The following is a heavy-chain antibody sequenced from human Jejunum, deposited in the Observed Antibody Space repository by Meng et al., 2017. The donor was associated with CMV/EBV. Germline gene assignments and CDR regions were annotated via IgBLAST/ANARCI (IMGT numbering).Heavy chain of an antibody. CDR2: IAADGRTQ. J-gene: IGHJ4*02. CDR3: ATTITVNTGLGGF. D-gene: IGHD1-20*01. V-gene: IGHV3-30*02. CDR1: GFTVSSNY. Sequence: AASGFTVSSNYMGCVRQAPGKGLEWVALIAADGRTQSYPNSVKGRFTIPRDNARSTLFLQSNSLRPDDTAMYFCATTITVNTGLGGFWGQGTLVTVSS.